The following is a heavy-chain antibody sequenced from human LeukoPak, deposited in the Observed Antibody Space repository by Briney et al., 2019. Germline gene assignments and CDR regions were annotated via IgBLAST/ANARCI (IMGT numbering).Heavy chain of an antibody. Sequence: GASVKVSCKASGYTFTSYGISWVRQAPGQGLEWMGGIIPIFGTANYAQKFQGRVTITADESTSTAYMELSSLRSEDTAVYYCASDPLLDLKENYYYYYMDVWGKGTTVTISS. V-gene: IGHV1-69*13. CDR2: IIPIFGTA. D-gene: IGHD2-15*01. CDR1: GYTFTSYG. J-gene: IGHJ6*03. CDR3: ASDPLLDLKENYYYYYMDV.